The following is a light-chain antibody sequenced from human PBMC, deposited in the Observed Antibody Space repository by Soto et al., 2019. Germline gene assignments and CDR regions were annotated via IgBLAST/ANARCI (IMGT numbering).Light chain of an antibody. CDR3: SSYTRSSPYV. V-gene: IGLV2-14*01. Sequence: QSELTHPASGSGAARQSRTISCTRTSSDVGGYTYVSWYQQHPGKAPKLMIFDVSNRPSGVSRRFSGSKSGNTASLTISGLQAEDEADYYCSSYTRSSPYVFGTGTKVTVL. J-gene: IGLJ1*01. CDR1: SSDVGGYTY. CDR2: DVS.